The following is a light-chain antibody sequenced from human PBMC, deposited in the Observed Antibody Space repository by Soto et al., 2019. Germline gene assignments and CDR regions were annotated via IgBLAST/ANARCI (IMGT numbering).Light chain of an antibody. CDR3: QKYDSARPT. J-gene: IGKJ1*01. V-gene: IGKV1-27*01. CDR1: QGISNY. CDR2: AAS. Sequence: DIQMTQSPSSLSASVGDRVTITCRASQGISNYLDWYQQQPGKVAKLLIYAASTLQSVVPPRFSGSGSVTDFTLTISSLQPEDVATYYCQKYDSARPTLGHGTKVDIK.